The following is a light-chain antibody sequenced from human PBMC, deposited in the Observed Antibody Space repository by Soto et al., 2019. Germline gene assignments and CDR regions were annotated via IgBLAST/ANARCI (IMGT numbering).Light chain of an antibody. CDR1: SGHSSYA. Sequence: QPVLTQSPSASASLGASVKLTCTLSSGHSSYAIAWHQQQPEKGPRYLMKLNSDGSHSKGDGIPDRFSGSSSGPERYLTIPSLQSEDEADYYCQTWGAGSVVFGGGTKLTVL. V-gene: IGLV4-69*02. CDR2: LNSDGSH. CDR3: QTWGAGSVV. J-gene: IGLJ2*01.